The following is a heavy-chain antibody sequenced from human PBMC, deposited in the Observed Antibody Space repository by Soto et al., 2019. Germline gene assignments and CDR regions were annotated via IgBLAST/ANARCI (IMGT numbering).Heavy chain of an antibody. J-gene: IGHJ6*02. CDR3: AREDDYGYRYINYGLDV. V-gene: IGHV3-30-3*01. CDR2: ISFDGTKK. Sequence: SFAKSGVTVNIYPLHWVRQAPGKGLEWVAVISFDGTKKYYSDSVKGRFTISRDNLKNTLYLQMNNLRVEDAALYFCAREDDYGYRYINYGLDVWGQGTTVTVSS. CDR1: GVTVNIYP. D-gene: IGHD4-17*01.